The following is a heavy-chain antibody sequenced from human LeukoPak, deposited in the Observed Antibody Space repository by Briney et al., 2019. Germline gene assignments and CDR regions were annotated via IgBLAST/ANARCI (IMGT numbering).Heavy chain of an antibody. CDR1: GYTFTSYG. J-gene: IGHJ6*02. Sequence: APVKVSCKASGYTFTSYGISWVRQAPGQGLEWMGWISAYNGNTNYAQKLQGRVTMTTDTSTSTAYMELRSLRSDDTAVYYCASFSLAAAGRVRDYYYYYGMDVWGQGTTVTVSS. CDR3: ASFSLAAAGRVRDYYYYYGMDV. CDR2: ISAYNGNT. D-gene: IGHD6-13*01. V-gene: IGHV1-18*01.